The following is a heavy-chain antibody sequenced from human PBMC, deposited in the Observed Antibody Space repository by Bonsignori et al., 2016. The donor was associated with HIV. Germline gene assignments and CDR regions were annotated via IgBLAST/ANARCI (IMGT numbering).Heavy chain of an antibody. D-gene: IGHD5-18*01. CDR3: AREGNRYSYVG. Sequence: WIRQSPSRGLEWLGRTYYRSKWYNDYAVSVKSRITINPDTSKNQFSLQLNSVTPEDTAVYYCAREGNRYSYVGWGQGTLVTVSS. J-gene: IGHJ4*02. V-gene: IGHV6-1*01. CDR2: TYYRSKWYN.